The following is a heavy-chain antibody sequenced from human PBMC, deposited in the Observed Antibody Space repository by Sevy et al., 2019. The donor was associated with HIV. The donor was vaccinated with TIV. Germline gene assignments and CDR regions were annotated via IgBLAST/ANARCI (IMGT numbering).Heavy chain of an antibody. CDR3: AKVVVVPAAMAGGGEMDV. CDR1: GFTFSSYA. D-gene: IGHD2-2*01. Sequence: GGSLRLSCAASGFTFSSYAMSWVRQAPGKGLEWVSAISGSGGSTYYADSVKGRFTISRDNSKNRLYLQMNSLRAEDTAVYYCAKVVVVPAAMAGGGEMDVWGKGTTVTVSS. J-gene: IGHJ6*04. V-gene: IGHV3-23*01. CDR2: ISGSGGST.